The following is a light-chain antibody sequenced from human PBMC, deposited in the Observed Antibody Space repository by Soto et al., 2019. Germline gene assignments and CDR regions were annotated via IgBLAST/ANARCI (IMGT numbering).Light chain of an antibody. Sequence: QSVLTQPASVSGSPGQSITISCTGASSDVGGYNYVSWYQQHPGKAPKLMIYDVSNRPSGVSNRFSGSKSGNTASLTISGLQAEDEADYYCSSYTRSSKVFGTGNKVTVL. J-gene: IGLJ1*01. V-gene: IGLV2-14*01. CDR2: DVS. CDR3: SSYTRSSKV. CDR1: SSDVGGYNY.